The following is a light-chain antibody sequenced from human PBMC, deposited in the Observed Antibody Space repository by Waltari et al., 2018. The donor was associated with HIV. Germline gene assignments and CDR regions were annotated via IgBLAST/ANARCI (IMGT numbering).Light chain of an antibody. CDR2: EDD. J-gene: IGLJ2*01. Sequence: QSVLTQPPSASGTPGQRVTISCSGSTSTIRSRPLNWYQQLPGTAPKLVIYEDDQRPSGVPDRFSGSKSGTSGSLAISGLQSEDEGDYYCATWDDSLRGVLFGGGTRLTV. CDR1: TSTIRSRP. V-gene: IGLV1-44*01. CDR3: ATWDDSLRGVL.